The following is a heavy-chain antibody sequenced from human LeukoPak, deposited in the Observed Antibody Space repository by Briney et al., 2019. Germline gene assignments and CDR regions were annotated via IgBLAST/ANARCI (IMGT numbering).Heavy chain of an antibody. CDR1: GFTFGDYA. Sequence: PGGSLRLSCAASGFTFGDYALSWFRLVPGKGLEWVAFIRKQIHGATTEYAASVKGRFTISRDDAGSIAYLQMNSLKTEDSAVYYCAREKAWLFDCWGQGILVTVSS. J-gene: IGHJ4*02. D-gene: IGHD5-24*01. V-gene: IGHV3-49*03. CDR3: AREKAWLFDC. CDR2: IRKQIHGATT.